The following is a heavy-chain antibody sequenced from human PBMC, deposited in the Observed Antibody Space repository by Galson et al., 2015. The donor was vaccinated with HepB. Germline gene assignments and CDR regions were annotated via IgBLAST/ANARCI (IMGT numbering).Heavy chain of an antibody. CDR2: IWYDGSNK. V-gene: IGHV3-33*01. CDR1: GFTFSSYG. Sequence: SLRLSCAASGFTFSSYGMHWVRQAPGKGLEWVAVIWYDGSNKYYADSVKGRFTISRDNSKNTLYLQMNSLRAEDTAVYYCARDIVVVPAAPNPRVYYYYMDVWGKGTTVTVSS. CDR3: ARDIVVVPAAPNPRVYYYYMDV. D-gene: IGHD2-2*01. J-gene: IGHJ6*03.